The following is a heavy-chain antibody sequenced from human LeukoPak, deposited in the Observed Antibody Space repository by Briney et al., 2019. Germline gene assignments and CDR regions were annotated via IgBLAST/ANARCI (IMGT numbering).Heavy chain of an antibody. J-gene: IGHJ3*02. CDR3: ARRGYYDTLTGPRGDAFDI. Sequence: KSSETLSLTCTVSGGSISSGDYYWSWIRQPPGKGLEWIGYIYYSGSTYYNPSLKSRVTISVDTSKNQFSLKLSSVTAADTAVYYCARRGYYDTLTGPRGDAFDIWGQGTMVTVSS. CDR2: IYYSGST. V-gene: IGHV4-30-4*01. CDR1: GGSISSGDYY. D-gene: IGHD3-9*01.